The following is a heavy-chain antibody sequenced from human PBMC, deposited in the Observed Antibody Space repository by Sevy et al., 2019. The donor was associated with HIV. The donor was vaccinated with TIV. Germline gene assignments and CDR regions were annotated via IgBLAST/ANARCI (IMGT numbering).Heavy chain of an antibody. CDR1: GI. D-gene: IGHD3-22*01. V-gene: IGHV3-30*04. CDR3: AGEGGSSGRCGYFHY. CDR2: ISHDGVGK. Sequence: GGSLRLPCAASGIMHWVRQAPGRGLEWVAGISHDGVGKYYLDSVKGRLIVSRDNSQNKVYLEINSLRTEDTAVYYCAGEGGSSGRCGYFHYWGLGTLVTVSS. J-gene: IGHJ4*02.